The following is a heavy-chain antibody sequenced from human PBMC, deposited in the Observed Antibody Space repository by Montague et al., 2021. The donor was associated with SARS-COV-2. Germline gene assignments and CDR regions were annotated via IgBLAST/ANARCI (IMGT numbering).Heavy chain of an antibody. CDR1: GFTFSSYS. CDR3: ARDSPDYVWGSYGMDV. Sequence: SLRLSCAASGFTFSSYSMNWVRQAPGKGLEWVSSISSSSSYIYYADSVKGRFTISRDNAKNSLYQQMNSLRAEDTAVYYCARDSPDYVWGSYGMDVWGQGTTVTVSS. J-gene: IGHJ6*02. D-gene: IGHD3-16*01. V-gene: IGHV3-21*01. CDR2: ISSSSSYI.